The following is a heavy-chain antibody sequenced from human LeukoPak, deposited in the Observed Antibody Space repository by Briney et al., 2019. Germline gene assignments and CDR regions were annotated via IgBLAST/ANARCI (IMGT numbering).Heavy chain of an antibody. CDR3: ARDRWELLGSFDY. J-gene: IGHJ4*02. Sequence: GGSLRLSCAASGFTFSSYWMSWVRQAPGKGLEWVANIKQDGSEKYYVDSVKGRFTISRDNAKNSLYLQMNSLRAEDTAVYYCARDRWELLGSFDYWGQGTLVTVSS. V-gene: IGHV3-7*01. CDR2: IKQDGSEK. D-gene: IGHD1-26*01. CDR1: GFTFSSYW.